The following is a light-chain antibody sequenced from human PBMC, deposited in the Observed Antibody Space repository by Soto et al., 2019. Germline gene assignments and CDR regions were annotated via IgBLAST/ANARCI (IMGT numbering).Light chain of an antibody. Sequence: EVVMTQSPATLSVSPGERATLSCRASHGVSSNLVWYRQKPGQAPRLLIYDASTRATGIPARLSGSGSGTESTLTLRSLQSEDFALSFCQQGNNWPYTFGHGTKLEIK. CDR2: DAS. CDR1: HGVSSN. V-gene: IGKV3-15*01. CDR3: QQGNNWPYT. J-gene: IGKJ2*01.